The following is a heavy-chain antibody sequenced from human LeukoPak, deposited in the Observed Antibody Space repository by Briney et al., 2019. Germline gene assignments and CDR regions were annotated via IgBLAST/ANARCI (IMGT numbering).Heavy chain of an antibody. V-gene: IGHV4-59*01. J-gene: IGHJ5*02. CDR3: ARDRHTAIVGFDP. CDR2: IYYSGST. Sequence: PSETLSLTCTVSGGSISSYYWSWIRQPPGKGLEWIGYIYYSGSTNYNPSVKSRVTISVDTSKNQFSLKLSSVTAADTAVYYCARDRHTAIVGFDPWGQGTLVTVSS. D-gene: IGHD5-18*01. CDR1: GGSISSYY.